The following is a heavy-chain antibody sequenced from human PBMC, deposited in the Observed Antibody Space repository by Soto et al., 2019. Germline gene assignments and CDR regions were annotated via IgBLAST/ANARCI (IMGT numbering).Heavy chain of an antibody. CDR3: ATRSPAFDY. V-gene: IGHV1-18*01. Sequence: QVQLVQSGPEVKKPGASVKVSCKTSGYTFTDYGISWVRQAPGQGLEWMGWISTYKGNTNYAQKFQGRVTMTTDTSTSTAYMELRSLRSDDTAVSYCATRSPAFDYWGQGTLVTVSS. CDR2: ISTYKGNT. J-gene: IGHJ4*02. CDR1: GYTFTDYG.